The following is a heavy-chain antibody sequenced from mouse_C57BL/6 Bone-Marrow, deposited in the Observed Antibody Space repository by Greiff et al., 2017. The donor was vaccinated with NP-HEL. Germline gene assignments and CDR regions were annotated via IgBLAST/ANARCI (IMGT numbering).Heavy chain of an antibody. CDR1: GYAFTNYL. V-gene: IGHV1-54*01. D-gene: IGHD1-1*01. Sequence: QVQLQQSGAELVRPGTSVKVSCKASGYAFTNYLIEWVKQRPGQGLEWIGVINPGSGGTNYNEKFKGKATLTADKSSSTAYMQLSSLTSEDSAVYYYGGRITTVVATDYYAMDYWGQGTSVTVSS. CDR2: INPGSGGT. CDR3: GGRITTVVATDYYAMDY. J-gene: IGHJ4*01.